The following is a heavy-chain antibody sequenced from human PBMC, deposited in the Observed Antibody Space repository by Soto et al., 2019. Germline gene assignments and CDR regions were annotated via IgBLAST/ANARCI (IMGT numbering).Heavy chain of an antibody. CDR1: GGTFSSYT. CDR3: ARDTIVVVPDYYYMDV. D-gene: IGHD2-2*01. V-gene: IGHV1-69*08. Sequence: QVQLVQSGAEVKKPGSSVKVSCKASGGTFSSYTISWVRQAPGQELEWMGRIIPILGIANYAQKFQGRVTITADKSTSTAYMELSSLRSEDTAVYYCARDTIVVVPDYYYMDVWGKGTTVTVSS. J-gene: IGHJ6*03. CDR2: IIPILGIA.